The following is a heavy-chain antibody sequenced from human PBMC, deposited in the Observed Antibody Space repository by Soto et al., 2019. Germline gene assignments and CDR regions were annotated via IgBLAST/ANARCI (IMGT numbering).Heavy chain of an antibody. CDR3: AKRGGYSLYAY. CDR2: INAGNGNT. J-gene: IGHJ4*02. D-gene: IGHD3-22*01. CDR1: GYTFTSYA. V-gene: IGHV1-3*01. Sequence: ASVKVSCKASGYTFTSYAMHWVRQAPGQRLEWMGWINAGNGNTKYSQKFQGRVTITRDTSASTAYMELSSLRSEDTAVYYCAKRGGYSLYAYGARGPLVPVSS.